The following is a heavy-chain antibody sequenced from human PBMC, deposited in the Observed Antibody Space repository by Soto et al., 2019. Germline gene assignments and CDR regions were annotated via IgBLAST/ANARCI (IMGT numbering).Heavy chain of an antibody. Sequence: PSETLSLTCSVSGASIRNYYWHWVRQLPGKGLEWIGYVYTPDYTRYNSSLKSRVTISVDTSKNQFSLKLSSVTAADTAVYYCARDYSGYCSSTSCYTGYNWFDPWGQGTLVTVSS. CDR2: VYTPDYT. J-gene: IGHJ5*02. CDR3: ARDYSGYCSSTSCYTGYNWFDP. V-gene: IGHV4-59*01. D-gene: IGHD2-2*02. CDR1: GASIRNYY.